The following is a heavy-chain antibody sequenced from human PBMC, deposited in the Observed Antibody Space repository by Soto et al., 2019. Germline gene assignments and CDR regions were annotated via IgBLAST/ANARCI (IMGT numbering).Heavy chain of an antibody. CDR3: AREVAVAGTTRYFDY. V-gene: IGHV4-34*01. J-gene: IGHJ4*02. CDR1: GGSFSGYY. CDR2: INHSGST. D-gene: IGHD6-19*01. Sequence: SETLSLTCAVYGGSFSGYYWSWIRQPPGKGLEWIGEINHSGSTNYNPSLKSRVTISVDTSKNQFSLKLSSVTAADTAVYYCAREVAVAGTTRYFDYWGQGTLVTVSS.